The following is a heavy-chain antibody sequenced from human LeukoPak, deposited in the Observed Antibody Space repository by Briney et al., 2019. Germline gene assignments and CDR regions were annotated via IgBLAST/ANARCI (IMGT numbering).Heavy chain of an antibody. J-gene: IGHJ3*02. CDR1: GGSISSGYYY. Sequence: SETLSLTCTVSGGSISSGYYYWNWIRQPAGKGLEWIGRIYTSGGTNYNPSLKSRVTISLDTSKNQCSLKLTSVTAADTAVYYCARRTNGFDIWGQGTMLTVSS. CDR2: IYTSGGT. V-gene: IGHV4-61*02. D-gene: IGHD3/OR15-3a*01. CDR3: ARRTNGFDI.